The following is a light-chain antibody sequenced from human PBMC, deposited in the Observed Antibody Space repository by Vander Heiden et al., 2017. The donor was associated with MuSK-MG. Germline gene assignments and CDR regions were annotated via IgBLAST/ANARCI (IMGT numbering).Light chain of an antibody. CDR2: AAS. CDR1: QGISNY. CDR3: LKDTAAWWT. Sequence: DIQMTQSPSSLSASVGDRVTITCRASQGISNYLAWYQQKPVKVPKLLIYAASTLQSGVPSRLSGTGSRTDFTLTIMSLQPEDVATYYSLKDTAAWWTFGYATRVGIK. J-gene: IGKJ1*01. V-gene: IGKV1-27*01.